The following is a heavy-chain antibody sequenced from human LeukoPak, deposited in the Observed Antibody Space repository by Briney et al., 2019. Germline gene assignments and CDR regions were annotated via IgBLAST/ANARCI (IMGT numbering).Heavy chain of an antibody. CDR1: GGTFSSYA. J-gene: IGHJ4*02. V-gene: IGHV1-69*13. CDR3: AKVHCTTTNCHNILPYFDD. Sequence: GASVKVSCKASGGTFSSYAISWVRQAPGQGLEWMGGTIPIFGTANYAQKFQGRVTITADESTSTAYMELSSLRSDDTAVYYCAKVHCTTTNCHNILPYFDDWGQGTLVTVSS. D-gene: IGHD2-2*01. CDR2: TIPIFGTA.